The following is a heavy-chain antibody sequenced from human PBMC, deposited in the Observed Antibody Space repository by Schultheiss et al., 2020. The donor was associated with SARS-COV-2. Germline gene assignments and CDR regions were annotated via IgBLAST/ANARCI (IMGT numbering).Heavy chain of an antibody. V-gene: IGHV3-66*02. J-gene: IGHJ4*02. CDR1: GFTFSSYA. D-gene: IGHD2-21*02. CDR2: LYSGGRT. Sequence: GESLKISCAASGFTFSSYAMSWVRQAPGKGLEWVSILYSGGRTYYADSVKGRFTISRDNSKNTLYLQMNSLRAEDTAVYYCARDDVTYDYWGQGTLVTVSS. CDR3: ARDDVTYDY.